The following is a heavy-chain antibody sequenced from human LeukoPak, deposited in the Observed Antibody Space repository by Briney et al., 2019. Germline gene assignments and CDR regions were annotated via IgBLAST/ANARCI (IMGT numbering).Heavy chain of an antibody. CDR2: INPNSGGT. V-gene: IGHV1-2*02. Sequence: GASVKVSCKASGYTFTGYYIHWARQAPGQGLEWMGWINPNSGGTNYAQNFQGRVTMTRDTSISTAYMELSRLRSDDTAVYYCARVISGSLYYWGQGTLVTVSS. D-gene: IGHD1-26*01. J-gene: IGHJ4*02. CDR3: ARVISGSLYY. CDR1: GYTFTGYY.